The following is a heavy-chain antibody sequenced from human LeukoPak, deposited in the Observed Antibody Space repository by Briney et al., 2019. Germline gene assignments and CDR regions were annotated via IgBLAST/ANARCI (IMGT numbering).Heavy chain of an antibody. CDR2: IYYTGIT. CDR3: ARLHSSRAEEFDP. CDR1: GRSISGYY. V-gene: IGHV4-59*01. Sequence: SETLSLTCTVSGRSISGYYWSWIRQSPGKGLEWIGYIYYTGITAYNPSLGSRVTISVDRSNNQFSLRLTSVTAADTAVYYCARLHSSRAEEFDPWGQGTLVTVSS. J-gene: IGHJ5*02.